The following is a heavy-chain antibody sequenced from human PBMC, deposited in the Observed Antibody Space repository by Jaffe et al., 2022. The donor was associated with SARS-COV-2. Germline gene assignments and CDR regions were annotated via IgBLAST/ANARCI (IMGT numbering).Heavy chain of an antibody. V-gene: IGHV3-33*01. CDR1: GFTFSSYG. Sequence: QVQLVESGGGVVQPGRSLRLSCAASGFTFSSYGMHWVRQAPGKGLEWVAVIYFDGSNKNYADSVKGRFTISRDNSKNTVFLQMNSLRAEDTGLYYCAREGQVGETGGFDIWGQGTMVTVSS. CDR3: AREGQVGETGGFDI. D-gene: IGHD1-26*01. J-gene: IGHJ3*02. CDR2: IYFDGSNK.